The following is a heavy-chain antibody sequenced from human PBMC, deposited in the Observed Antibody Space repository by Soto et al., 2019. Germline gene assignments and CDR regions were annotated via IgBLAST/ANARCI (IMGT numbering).Heavy chain of an antibody. Sequence: SETLSLTCAVSSGSISSSNWWSWVRQPPGKGLEWIGEIYHSGSTNYNPSLKGRVTISVDKSKNQFSLKLSSVTAADTAVYYCARVVVIQGSYYYYYYMDVWGKGTTVTVSS. CDR3: ARVVVIQGSYYYYYYMDV. V-gene: IGHV4-4*02. D-gene: IGHD5-18*01. CDR1: SGSISSSNW. CDR2: IYHSGST. J-gene: IGHJ6*03.